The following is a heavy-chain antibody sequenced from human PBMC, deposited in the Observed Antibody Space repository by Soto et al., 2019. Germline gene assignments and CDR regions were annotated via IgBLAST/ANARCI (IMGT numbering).Heavy chain of an antibody. V-gene: IGHV1-24*01. J-gene: IGHJ6*02. CDR2: FDPEDGET. CDR3: ATTPPIAVAGTPNYYYYYGMDV. CDR1: GYTLTELS. D-gene: IGHD6-19*01. Sequence: ASVKVSCKVSGYTLTELSMHWVRQAPGKGLEWMGGFDPEDGETIYAQKFQGRVTMTEDTSTDTAYMELSSLRSEDTAVYYCATTPPIAVAGTPNYYYYYGMDVWGQGTTVTAP.